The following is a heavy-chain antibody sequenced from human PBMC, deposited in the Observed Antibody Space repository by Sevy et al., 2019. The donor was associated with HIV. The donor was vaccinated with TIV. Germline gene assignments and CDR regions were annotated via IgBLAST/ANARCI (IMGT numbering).Heavy chain of an antibody. CDR3: AKKMGGGSGMAFLVDY. CDR2: ISGTGDHT. V-gene: IGHV3-23*01. J-gene: IGHJ4*02. CDR1: GFTFSSFA. D-gene: IGHD5-18*01. Sequence: GGSLRLSCAASGFTFSSFAMGWVRQAPGKGLDWISVISGTGDHTYYADSVKGRLTISRDNSKNTLFLQMNSLRAEDTAMFYCAKKMGGGSGMAFLVDYWGQGTLVTVSS.